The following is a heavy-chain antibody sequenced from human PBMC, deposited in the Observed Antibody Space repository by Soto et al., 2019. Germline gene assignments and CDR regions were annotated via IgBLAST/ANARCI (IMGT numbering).Heavy chain of an antibody. Sequence: QVQLVQSGAEVKKPGSSVKVSCKASGGTFSSYTISWVRQAPGQGLEWMGRIIPILGIANYAQKFQGRVAITAHEATSPDYMELSSLRSEDTAMYYGARSQRSSFDYWGQGTLVTVSS. CDR2: IIPILGIA. CDR3: ARSQRSSFDY. D-gene: IGHD6-13*01. J-gene: IGHJ4*02. V-gene: IGHV1-69*02. CDR1: GGTFSSYT.